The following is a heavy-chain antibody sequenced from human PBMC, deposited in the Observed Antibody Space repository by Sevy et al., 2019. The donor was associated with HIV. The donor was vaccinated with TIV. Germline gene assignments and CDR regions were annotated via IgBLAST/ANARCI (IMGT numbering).Heavy chain of an antibody. J-gene: IGHJ4*02. CDR1: GFTFSRYA. D-gene: IGHD5-18*01. V-gene: IGHV3-30-3*01. CDR3: AGIGTGHSYGTPPWY. Sequence: GGSLRLSCAASGFTFSRYAMHWVRQAPGKGLEWVAVISYDGSNKYYADSVKGRFTMSRDNSKNTLYLQMNSVRAEDTAVYYCAGIGTGHSYGTPPWYWGQGTLVTVSS. CDR2: ISYDGSNK.